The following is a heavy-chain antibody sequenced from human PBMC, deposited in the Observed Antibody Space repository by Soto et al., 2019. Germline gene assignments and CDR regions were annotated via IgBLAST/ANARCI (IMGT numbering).Heavy chain of an antibody. CDR1: GGSISSNGHY. CDR2: IYYTGNT. V-gene: IGHV4-31*03. J-gene: IGHJ4*02. Sequence: QVQLQESGPELVKPSQTLSLTCTVSGGSISSNGHYWTWIRQHPGKGLEWIAYIYYTGNTYYNPSRKSRLSISVATSNNEFSLYLRSVTAADTAVYYCARGQWGYDSGGQGTLVTVSS. D-gene: IGHD2-15*01. CDR3: ARGQWGYDS.